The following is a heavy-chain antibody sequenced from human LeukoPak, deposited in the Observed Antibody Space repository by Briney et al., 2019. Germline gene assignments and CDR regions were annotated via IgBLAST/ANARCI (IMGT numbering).Heavy chain of an antibody. J-gene: IGHJ6*02. Sequence: ASVKVSCKASGYAFTSYDINWVRQATGRGLEWMGWMYPNSGNTGYAQKFQGRVTMTRNTSISTAYMELSSLRSEDTAVYYCARVGYYYYGMDVWGQGTTVTVSS. CDR3: ARVGYYYYGMDV. V-gene: IGHV1-8*01. CDR2: MYPNSGNT. CDR1: GYAFTSYD.